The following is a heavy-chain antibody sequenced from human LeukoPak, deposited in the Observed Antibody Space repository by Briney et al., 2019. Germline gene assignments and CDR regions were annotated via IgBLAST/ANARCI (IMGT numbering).Heavy chain of an antibody. J-gene: IGHJ5*02. CDR2: IRYDGISK. CDR1: GFTFSSYA. CDR3: AKGLYTCWFPR. D-gene: IGHD4/OR15-4a*01. Sequence: GGSLRLSCAASGFTFSSYALHWVSQAPGKGLEWVAFIRYDGISKYYADSVKGRFTISRDDSKSTVYLQMNSLRSEDTAVYYCAKGLYTCWFPRCGEGTLVTVSS. V-gene: IGHV3-30*02.